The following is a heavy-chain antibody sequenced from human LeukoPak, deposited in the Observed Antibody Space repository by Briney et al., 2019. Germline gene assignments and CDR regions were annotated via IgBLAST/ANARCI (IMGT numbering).Heavy chain of an antibody. CDR3: ARDTPRNGGNL. V-gene: IGHV3-48*03. CDR1: GFAFSSYE. D-gene: IGHD4-23*01. CDR2: ISFSGSAI. J-gene: IGHJ3*01. Sequence: GGSLRLSCAASGFAFSSYEMNWVRHAPGKGLEWGSYISFSGSAIYYADSVKGRCTISRENAKNSLYLQMNSLRAEDTAVYFCARDTPRNGGNLWGQGTMVTVSS.